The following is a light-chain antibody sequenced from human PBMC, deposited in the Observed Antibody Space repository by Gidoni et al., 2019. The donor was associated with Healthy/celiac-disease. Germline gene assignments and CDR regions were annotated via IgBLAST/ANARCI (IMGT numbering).Light chain of an antibody. V-gene: IGLV2-14*01. CDR3: SSYTSSSIVV. J-gene: IGLJ2*01. CDR2: DVS. Sequence: QAARTPPPSVAGSPGPSITISCTGTSSDVDGYNYVSWYQQRPGTSPTLMIYDVSNRPTGVSNRFSGSKSGNTASLIISGLQAEDEADYYCSSYTSSSIVVFGGGTKLTVL. CDR1: SSDVDGYNY.